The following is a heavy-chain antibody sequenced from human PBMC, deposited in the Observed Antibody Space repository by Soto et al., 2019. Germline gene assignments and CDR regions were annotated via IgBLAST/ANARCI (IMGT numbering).Heavy chain of an antibody. CDR2: INPNSGGT. CDR3: ARGRLMVYPRSNWFDP. CDR1: GYTFTGYY. D-gene: IGHD2-8*01. J-gene: IGHJ5*02. Sequence: QVQLVQSGAEVKKPGASVKVSCKASGYTFTGYYMHWVRQAPGQGLEWMGWINPNSGGTNYAQKFQGRVTMTRDTSISTAYMELSRLRSDDTAVYYCARGRLMVYPRSNWFDPWGQGTLVTVSS. V-gene: IGHV1-2*02.